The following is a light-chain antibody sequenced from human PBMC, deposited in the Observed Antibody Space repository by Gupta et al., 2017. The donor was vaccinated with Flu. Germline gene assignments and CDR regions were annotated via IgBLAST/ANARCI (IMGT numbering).Light chain of an antibody. V-gene: IGKV1-39*01. CDR1: QSISSY. CDR3: QQSYSTPRT. CDR2: AAS. J-gene: IGKJ2*01. Sequence: PSSLSASVGDRVTITCRASQSISSYLNWYQQKPGKAPKFLIYAASSLQSGVPSRFSGSGSGTDFTLTISSLQPEDFATYYCQQSYSTPRTFGQGTKLEIK.